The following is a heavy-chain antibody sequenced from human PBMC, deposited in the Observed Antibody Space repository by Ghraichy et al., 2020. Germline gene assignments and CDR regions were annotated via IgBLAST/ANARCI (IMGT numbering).Heavy chain of an antibody. Sequence: SETLSLTCTVSGGSISSGGYYWSWIRQHPGKGLEWIGYIYYSGSTYYNPSLKSRVTISVDTSKNQFSLKLSSVTAADTAVYYCARVKSVDYGAYGWFDPWGQGTLVTVSS. D-gene: IGHD4-17*01. V-gene: IGHV4-31*03. CDR1: GGSISSGGYY. J-gene: IGHJ5*02. CDR3: ARVKSVDYGAYGWFDP. CDR2: IYYSGST.